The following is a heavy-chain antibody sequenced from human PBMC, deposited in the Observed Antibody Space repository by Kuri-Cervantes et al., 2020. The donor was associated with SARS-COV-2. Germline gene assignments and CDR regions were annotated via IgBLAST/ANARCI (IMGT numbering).Heavy chain of an antibody. D-gene: IGHD3-10*01. J-gene: IGHJ2*01. CDR1: GFTFSSYS. Sequence: SETLSLTCAASGFTFSSYSMNWIRQPPGKGLEWIGEINHSGSTNYNPSLKSRVTISVDTPKNQFSLKLSSVTAADTAVYYCARGCGEWLRYWYFDLWGRGTLVTVSS. CDR2: INHSGST. V-gene: IGHV4-34*01. CDR3: ARGCGEWLRYWYFDL.